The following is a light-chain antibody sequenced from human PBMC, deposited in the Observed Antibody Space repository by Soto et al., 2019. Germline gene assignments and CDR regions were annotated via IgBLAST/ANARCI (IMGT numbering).Light chain of an antibody. CDR1: SDDIGAYDY. V-gene: IGLV2-14*01. J-gene: IGLJ1*01. CDR3: SSYRSSDTLEV. CDR2: AVS. Sequence: QSVLTQPSSGSASPGQSISISCTGTSDDIGAYDYVSWYQQHPGKAPKLILYAVSNRPSGVSTRFSGSKSGNTASLTISGVQADDEADYYCSSYRSSDTLEVFGTGTKVTVL.